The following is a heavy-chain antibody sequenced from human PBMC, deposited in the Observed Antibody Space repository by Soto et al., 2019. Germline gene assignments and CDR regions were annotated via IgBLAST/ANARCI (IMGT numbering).Heavy chain of an antibody. V-gene: IGHV4-59*01. D-gene: IGHD3-10*01. CDR1: GASITTYY. J-gene: IGHJ5*02. Sequence: QVQLQESGPGLVKPSETLSLTCTVSGASITTYYWSWVRQPPGKGLEWIGYIHDSGSTYYNPSLKSRVTLSLDTSRNQVFLQLNSVTAADTGMYYCARESAGSHKNNWFDPWGQGTLVTVST. CDR2: IHDSGST. CDR3: ARESAGSHKNNWFDP.